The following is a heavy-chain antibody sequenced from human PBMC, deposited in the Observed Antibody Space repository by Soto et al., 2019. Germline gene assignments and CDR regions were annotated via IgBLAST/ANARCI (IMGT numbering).Heavy chain of an antibody. V-gene: IGHV4-34*01. J-gene: IGHJ5*02. CDR1: GGSFSGYY. D-gene: IGHD2-15*01. Sequence: QVQLQQWGAGLLKPSETLSLTCAVYGGSFSGYYWSWIRQPPGKGLEWIGEINHSGSTNYNPSLKSRVTLPVDTSKNQFSLKLSSVTAADTAVYYCARSGSVVVAAIVRGARRFDPWGQGTLVTVSS. CDR3: ARSGSVVVAAIVRGARRFDP. CDR2: INHSGST.